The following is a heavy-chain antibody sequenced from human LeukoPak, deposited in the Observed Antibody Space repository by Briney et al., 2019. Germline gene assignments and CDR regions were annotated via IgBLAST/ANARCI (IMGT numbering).Heavy chain of an antibody. CDR2: ISSSSSYI. D-gene: IGHD2-8*01. CDR3: ALIIGNNGLFDY. V-gene: IGHV3-21*01. CDR1: GFTFSSYS. Sequence: KAGGSLRLSCAASGFTFSSYSMNWVRQAPGKGLEWVSSISSSSSYIYYADSVKGRFTISRDNAKNSLYLQISSLRAEDTAVYYCALIIGNNGLFDYWGQGTLVTVSS. J-gene: IGHJ4*02.